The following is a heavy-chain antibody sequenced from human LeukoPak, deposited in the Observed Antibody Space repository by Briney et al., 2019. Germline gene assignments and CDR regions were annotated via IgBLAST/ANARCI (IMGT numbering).Heavy chain of an antibody. V-gene: IGHV3-7*04. CDR1: GFTFSSYW. CDR2: IKQDGSEK. CDR3: AGVDAAMPDAFDI. D-gene: IGHD5-18*01. Sequence: GGSLRLSCAASGFTFSSYWMSWVRQARGKGLEWVANIKQDGSEKYYVDSVKGRFTISRDNSKNTLYLQMNSLRADDTAVYYCAGVDAAMPDAFDIWGQGTTVTVSS. J-gene: IGHJ3*02.